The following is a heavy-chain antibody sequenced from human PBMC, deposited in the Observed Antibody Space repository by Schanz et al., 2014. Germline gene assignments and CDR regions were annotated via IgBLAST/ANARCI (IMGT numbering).Heavy chain of an antibody. J-gene: IGHJ5*02. V-gene: IGHV1-18*01. Sequence: QVHLVQSGAEVKKPGASVKVSCQTSGYTFTTYGLNWVRQAPGQGLEWMGWISAYTNNTNYAQKVQGRVAMTTDRSTRTAYMELKSLRSDDTAVYYCARDRRQYCSTASCRHDNWFDPWGQGTLVIVSS. CDR2: ISAYTNNT. CDR1: GYTFTTYG. D-gene: IGHD2-2*01. CDR3: ARDRRQYCSTASCRHDNWFDP.